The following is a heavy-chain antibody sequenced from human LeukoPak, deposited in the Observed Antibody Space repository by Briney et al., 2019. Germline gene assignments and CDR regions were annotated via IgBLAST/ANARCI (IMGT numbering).Heavy chain of an antibody. D-gene: IGHD1-1*01. CDR3: ARAVKLERPNWFDP. CDR1: GYTFTGYY. V-gene: IGHV1-2*04. CDR2: INPNSGGT. J-gene: IGHJ5*02. Sequence: ASVKVSCKASGYTFTGYYMHWVRQAPRQGLEWMGWINPNSGGTNYAQKFQGWVTMTRDTSISTAYMELSRLRSDDTAVYYCARAVKLERPNWFDPWGQGTPVTVSS.